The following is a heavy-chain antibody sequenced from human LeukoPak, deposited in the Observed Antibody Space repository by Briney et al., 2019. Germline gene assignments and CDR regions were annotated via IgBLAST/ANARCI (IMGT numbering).Heavy chain of an antibody. CDR3: AKSQEDFPQLMIVVALDY. D-gene: IGHD3-22*01. J-gene: IGHJ4*02. CDR1: GFTFSSYA. V-gene: IGHV3-23*01. CDR2: ISGSGGST. Sequence: GGSLRLSCAASGFTFSSYARSWVRQAPGKGLEWVSAISGSGGSTYYADSVKGRFTISRDNSKNTLYLQMNSLRAEDTAVCYCAKSQEDFPQLMIVVALDYWGQGTLVTASS.